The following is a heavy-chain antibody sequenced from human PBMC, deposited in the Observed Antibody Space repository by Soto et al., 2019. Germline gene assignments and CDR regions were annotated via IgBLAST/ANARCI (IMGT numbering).Heavy chain of an antibody. CDR2: IKSKTDGGTT. CDR3: TTDPGLLRFLEWLIRKGSPRDY. J-gene: IGHJ4*02. D-gene: IGHD3-3*01. CDR1: GFTFSNAW. Sequence: GGSLRLSCAASGFTFSNAWMSWVRQAPGKGLEWVGRIKSKTDGGTTDYAAPVKGRFTISRDDSKNTLYLQMNSLKTEDTAVYYCTTDPGLLRFLEWLIRKGSPRDYWGQGTLVTVSS. V-gene: IGHV3-15*01.